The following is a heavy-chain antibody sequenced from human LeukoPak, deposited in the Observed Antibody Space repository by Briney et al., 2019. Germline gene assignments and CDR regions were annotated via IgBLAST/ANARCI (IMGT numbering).Heavy chain of an antibody. CDR1: GGSMSSYY. CDR2: IYYSGNT. CDR3: ANGDYYDSGGYDYYYYMDA. V-gene: IGHV4-59*08. J-gene: IGHJ6*03. Sequence: SETLSFTYTFSGGSMSSYYWSLIQQPPGKGLEWIAYIYYSGNTNYNPSLKSRVTVSLDTSKNQFSLRLTSVTAADTAVYYCANGDYYDSGGYDYYYYMDAWGKGTTVTVAS. D-gene: IGHD3-22*01.